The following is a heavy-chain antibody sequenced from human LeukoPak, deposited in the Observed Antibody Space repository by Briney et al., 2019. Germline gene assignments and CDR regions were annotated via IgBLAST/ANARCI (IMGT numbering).Heavy chain of an antibody. CDR3: ARAPSEIGGYYPEYFRH. CDR1: GFTFSSYW. CDR2: IKSDGST. J-gene: IGHJ1*01. D-gene: IGHD3-22*01. Sequence: PGGALRLSCAASGFTFSSYWMHWVRQAPGKGLVLISRIKSDGSTNYADSVKGGFTISRDNAKNTLSLQMNSLRAEDTGVYYCARAPSEIGGYYPEYFRHWGQGTLVTVSS. V-gene: IGHV3-74*01.